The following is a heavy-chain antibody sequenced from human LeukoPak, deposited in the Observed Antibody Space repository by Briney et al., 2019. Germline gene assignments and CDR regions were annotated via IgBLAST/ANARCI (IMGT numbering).Heavy chain of an antibody. CDR1: GYTFPSYD. CDR3: ARGRRGSSSGWFLNYYYMDV. V-gene: IGHV1-8*03. J-gene: IGHJ6*03. Sequence: ASVKVSCKASGYTFPSYDINWVRQATGQGLEWMGWMNPNSGNTGYAQKFQGRVTITRNTSIRPAYMELSSLRSEDTAVYYCARGRRGSSSGWFLNYYYMDVWGKGTTVTVSS. D-gene: IGHD6-19*01. CDR2: MNPNSGNT.